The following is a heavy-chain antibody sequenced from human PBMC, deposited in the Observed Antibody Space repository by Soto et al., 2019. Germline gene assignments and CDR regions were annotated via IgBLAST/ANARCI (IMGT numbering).Heavy chain of an antibody. V-gene: IGHV3-15*01. D-gene: IGHD6-13*01. CDR1: GFTFSSYA. CDR3: TTTRPGTNVFDN. CDR2: IRSKTDGGTT. Sequence: PGGSLRLSCAASGFTFSSYAMHWVRQAPGKGLEYIGRIRSKTDGGTTEYAAPVEGRFTISRDDSKNTLYLQMGGLKTEDTAVYYCTTTRPGTNVFDNWGQGTLVTVSS. J-gene: IGHJ3*02.